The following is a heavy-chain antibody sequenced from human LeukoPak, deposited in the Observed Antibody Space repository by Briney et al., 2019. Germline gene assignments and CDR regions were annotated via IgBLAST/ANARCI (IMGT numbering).Heavy chain of an antibody. CDR1: GGSISSYY. V-gene: IGHV4-59*08. CDR2: IYYSGST. Sequence: SETLSLTCTVPGGSISSYYWSWIRQPPGKGLEWIGYIYYSGSTNYNPSLKSRVTISVDTSKNQFSLKLSSVTAADTAVYYCARQGMIAARPFEVDYWGQGTLVTVSS. CDR3: ARQGMIAARPFEVDY. D-gene: IGHD6-6*01. J-gene: IGHJ4*02.